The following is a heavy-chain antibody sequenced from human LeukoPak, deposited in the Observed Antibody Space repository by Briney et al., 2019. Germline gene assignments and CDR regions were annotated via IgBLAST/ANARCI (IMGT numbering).Heavy chain of an antibody. CDR2: INPNSGGT. CDR3: AREGGEGYYDSSGYYHGIFDY. V-gene: IGHV1-2*06. D-gene: IGHD3-22*01. J-gene: IGHJ4*02. CDR1: GYTFTGYY. Sequence: ASVKVSCKASGYTFTGYYMHWVRQAPGQGLEWMGRINPNSGGTNYAQKFQGRVTMARDTSISTAYMELSRLRSDDTAVYYCAREGGEGYYDSSGYYHGIFDYWGQGTLVTVSS.